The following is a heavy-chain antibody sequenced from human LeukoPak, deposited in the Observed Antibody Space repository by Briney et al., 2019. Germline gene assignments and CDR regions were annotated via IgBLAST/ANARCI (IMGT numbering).Heavy chain of an antibody. D-gene: IGHD3-22*01. CDR3: ARADDSVEASGHFDY. CDR1: GYTXTGYY. V-gene: IGHV1-2*02. Sequence: GASVKVSCKASGYTXTGYYIHWVRQAPGQGLEWMGWINPNSGGTNYAQKFQGRVTMTRDTSISTAYMELSRLRSDDTAVYYCARADDSVEASGHFDYWGQGTLVTVSS. J-gene: IGHJ4*02. CDR2: INPNSGGT.